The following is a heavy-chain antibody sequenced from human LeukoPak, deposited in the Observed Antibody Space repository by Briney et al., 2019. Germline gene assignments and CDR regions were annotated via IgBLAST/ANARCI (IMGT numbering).Heavy chain of an antibody. CDR1: GFTFSSYA. CDR3: ARDEYVHTHTNWFDP. V-gene: IGHV3-23*01. CDR2: ISGSGGST. D-gene: IGHD6-6*01. J-gene: IGHJ5*02. Sequence: GGSLRLSCAASGFTFSSYAMSWVRQAPGKVLEWVSAISGSGGSTYYADSVKGRFTISRDNSKNTLYLQMNSLRAEDKAVYYCARDEYVHTHTNWFDPWGQGTLVTVSS.